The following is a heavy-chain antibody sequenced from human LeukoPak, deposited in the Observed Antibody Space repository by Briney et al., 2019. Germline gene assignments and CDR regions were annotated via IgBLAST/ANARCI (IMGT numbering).Heavy chain of an antibody. V-gene: IGHV3-23*01. Sequence: GGSLRLSCAASGFTFSSYAMSWVRQAPGKGLEWVSAISGSGGSTYYADSVTGRFTISRDNSKNPLYLQMNSLRAEDTAVYYCAKGYYDSSGYYPWYFDYWGQGTLVTVSS. CDR2: ISGSGGST. J-gene: IGHJ4*02. D-gene: IGHD3-22*01. CDR1: GFTFSSYA. CDR3: AKGYYDSSGYYPWYFDY.